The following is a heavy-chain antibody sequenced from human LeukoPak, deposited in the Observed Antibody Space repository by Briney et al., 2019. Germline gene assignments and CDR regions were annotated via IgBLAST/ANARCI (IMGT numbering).Heavy chain of an antibody. CDR1: GGSISSSSYY. J-gene: IGHJ4*02. D-gene: IGHD6-13*01. V-gene: IGHV4-39*01. Sequence: SETLSLTCTVSGGSISSSSYYWGWIRQPPGKGLEWIGSIYYSGSTYYNPSLKSRVTISVDTSKNQFSLKLSSATAADTAVYYCASYQQLVVGYWGQGTLVTVSS. CDR2: IYYSGST. CDR3: ASYQQLVVGY.